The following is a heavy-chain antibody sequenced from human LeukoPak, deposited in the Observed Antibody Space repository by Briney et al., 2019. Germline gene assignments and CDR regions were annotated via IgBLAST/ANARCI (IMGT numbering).Heavy chain of an antibody. Sequence: GASVTVSCTASGYTFTSYDITWVRQATGQGLEWMGWMNPNSGNTGYAQKFQGRVTMTGNTSISTAYMELSSLRSEDTAVYYCARGGRGYSYGLLRVFDYWGQGTLVTVSS. CDR3: ARGGRGYSYGLLRVFDY. J-gene: IGHJ4*02. V-gene: IGHV1-8*01. CDR2: MNPNSGNT. CDR1: GYTFTSYD. D-gene: IGHD5-18*01.